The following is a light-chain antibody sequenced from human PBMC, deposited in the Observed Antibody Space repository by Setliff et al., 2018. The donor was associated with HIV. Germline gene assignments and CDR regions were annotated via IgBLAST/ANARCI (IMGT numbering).Light chain of an antibody. CDR1: SSDIGRYNS. CDR3: SSYTSSSTYI. J-gene: IGLJ1*01. V-gene: IGLV2-14*03. Sequence: QSALAQPASVSGSPGQSITIPCTGTSSDIGRYNSVSWYQQHPGKPPKLIIYDVSNRPSGLSNRFSGSKSGNTASLTISGLQAEDEADYYCSSYTSSSTYIFGTGTKVTVL. CDR2: DVS.